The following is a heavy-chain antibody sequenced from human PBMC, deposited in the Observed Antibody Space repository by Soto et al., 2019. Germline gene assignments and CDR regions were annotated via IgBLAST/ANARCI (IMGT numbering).Heavy chain of an antibody. CDR2: VHESGST. CDR1: GDAISNYY. CDR3: ARGTRALITSFFAY. Sequence: SETLSLTCSVSGDAISNYYWSWIRQTPGRGPEWIGCVHESGSTDYNPSLKGRVTISLHTSKSQFSLSLRSATAADTATYYCARGTRALITSFFAYWGQGIPVTVSS. J-gene: IGHJ4*02. V-gene: IGHV4-59*03. D-gene: IGHD1-20*01.